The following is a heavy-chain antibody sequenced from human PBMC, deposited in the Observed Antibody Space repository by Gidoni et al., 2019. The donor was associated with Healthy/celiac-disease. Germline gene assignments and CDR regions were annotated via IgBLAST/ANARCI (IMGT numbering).Heavy chain of an antibody. CDR1: GGTVSSYA. CDR2: IIPIFVTA. Sequence: QVQLVQSGAEVKKPGSSVKVSCKAAGGTVSSYAISWVRPAPGQGLEWMGGIIPIFVTANYAQTFQGRVTIPADKSTSTAYMELSSLRSEDTAVYYCASGYYDSSGYPKTYFDYWGQGTLVTVSS. CDR3: ASGYYDSSGYPKTYFDY. V-gene: IGHV1-69*06. J-gene: IGHJ4*02. D-gene: IGHD3-22*01.